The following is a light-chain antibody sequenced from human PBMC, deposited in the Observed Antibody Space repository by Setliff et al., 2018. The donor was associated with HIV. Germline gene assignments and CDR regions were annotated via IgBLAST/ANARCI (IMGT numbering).Light chain of an antibody. CDR1: SSDVDAYDY. CDR3: CSYAGSYTYV. V-gene: IGLV2-11*01. J-gene: IGLJ1*01. Sequence: QSVLTQPRSMSGSPGQSVTISCTGTSSDVDAYDYVSWYQHNPGKAPKLLIYDVSERPSGVPDRFSGSKSGNTASLTISGLQAGDEADYYCCSYAGSYTYVFGTGTKVTVL. CDR2: DVS.